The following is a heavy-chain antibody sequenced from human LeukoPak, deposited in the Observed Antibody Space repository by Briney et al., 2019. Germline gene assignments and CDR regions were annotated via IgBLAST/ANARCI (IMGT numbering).Heavy chain of an antibody. V-gene: IGHV3-13*04. CDR3: ARRRYGLGNYSDAFDI. D-gene: IGHD3-10*01. J-gene: IGHJ3*02. Sequence: GGSLSLYCAASGFTFISYDMHWVRQPTGKGLEWVSGIDTAGGTYYAGSVKGRFTISRENAKNSLSLQMNSLRAGDTAVYYCARRRYGLGNYSDAFDIWGKGTMVTVSS. CDR1: GFTFISYD. CDR2: IDTAGGT.